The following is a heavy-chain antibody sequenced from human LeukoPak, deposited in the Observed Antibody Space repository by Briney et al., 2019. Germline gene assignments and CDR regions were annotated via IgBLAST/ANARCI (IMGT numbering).Heavy chain of an antibody. CDR2: IGGSGGST. D-gene: IGHD3-10*01. CDR1: GFTFSNYA. J-gene: IGHJ4*02. CDR3: AKGHYYGSGSLDY. Sequence: GGSLRLSCAASGFTFSNYAMTWVRQAPGKGLEWVSAIGGSGGSTYYADSVKGRFTISRDNSKNTLYVQMNSLRAEDTAVYYCAKGHYYGSGSLDYWGQGTLVTVSP. V-gene: IGHV3-23*01.